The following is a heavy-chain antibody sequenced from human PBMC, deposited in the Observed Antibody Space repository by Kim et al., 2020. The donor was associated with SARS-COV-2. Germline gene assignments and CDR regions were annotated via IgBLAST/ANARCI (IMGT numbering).Heavy chain of an antibody. D-gene: IGHD6-19*01. V-gene: IGHV3-15*01. Sequence: GGSLRLSCAASGFTFSNAWMSWVRQAPGKGLEWVGRIKSKTDGGTTDYAAPVKGRFTISRDDSKNTLYLQMNSLKTEDTAVYYYTADLRSSVWHTKDYWGQGTLVTVSS. J-gene: IGHJ4*02. CDR3: TADLRSSVWHTKDY. CDR1: GFTFSNAW. CDR2: IKSKTDGGTT.